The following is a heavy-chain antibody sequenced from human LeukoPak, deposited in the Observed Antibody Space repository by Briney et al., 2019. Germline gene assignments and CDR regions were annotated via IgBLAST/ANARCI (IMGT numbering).Heavy chain of an antibody. Sequence: PSQTLSLTCAISGDSVSSNSAAWNWIRQSPSRGLEWLGRTYYRSKWYNDYAVSVKSRITINPDTSKNQFSLQLNSVTSEDTAVYYCAKDTYYYGSGSYYNGIDYWGQGTLVTVSS. V-gene: IGHV6-1*01. J-gene: IGHJ4*02. CDR1: GDSVSSNSAA. CDR3: AKDTYYYGSGSYYNGIDY. D-gene: IGHD3-10*01. CDR2: TYYRSKWYN.